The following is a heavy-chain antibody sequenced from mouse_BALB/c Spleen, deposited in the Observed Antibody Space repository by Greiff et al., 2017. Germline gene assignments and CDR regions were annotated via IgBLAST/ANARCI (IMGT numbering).Heavy chain of an antibody. CDR1: GYNFTSYW. CDR2: IYPGSGST. V-gene: IGHV1-55*01. CDR3: ATGIAY. Sequence: VQLQQPGAELVKPGTSVKLSCKASGYNFTSYWINWVKLRPGQGLEWIGDIYPGSGSTNYNEKFKSKATLTVDTSSSTAYMQLSSLASEDSALYYCATGIAYWGQGTLVTVSA. J-gene: IGHJ3*01. D-gene: IGHD4-1*01.